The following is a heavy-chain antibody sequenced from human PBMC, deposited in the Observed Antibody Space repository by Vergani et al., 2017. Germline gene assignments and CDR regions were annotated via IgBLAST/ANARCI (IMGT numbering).Heavy chain of an antibody. D-gene: IGHD5-18*01. Sequence: VQLLESGGGLVQPGGSLRLSCAASGFTFSSYAMHWVRQAPGKGLEWVAVISYDGSNKYYADSVKGRFTISRDNSKNTLYLQMNSLRAEDTAVYYCARGGGIQLWSVFDYWGQGTLVTVSS. CDR3: ARGGGIQLWSVFDY. J-gene: IGHJ4*02. CDR1: GFTFSSYA. V-gene: IGHV3-30-3*01. CDR2: ISYDGSNK.